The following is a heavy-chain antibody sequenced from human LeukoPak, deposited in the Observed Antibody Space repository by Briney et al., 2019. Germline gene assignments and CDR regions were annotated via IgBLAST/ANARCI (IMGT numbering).Heavy chain of an antibody. J-gene: IGHJ4*02. V-gene: IGHV4-39*01. CDR3: ARLYSGTRPPDY. Sequence: SETLSLTCTVSSGSISSFTYCWGWVRQPPGKGLEWIGSIYYSGSTYYNPSLKGRVTISIDTSKKQFSLKLSSVTVADTAVYYCARLYSGTRPPDYWGQGTLVTVSS. CDR2: IYYSGST. D-gene: IGHD3-10*01. CDR1: SGSISSFTYC.